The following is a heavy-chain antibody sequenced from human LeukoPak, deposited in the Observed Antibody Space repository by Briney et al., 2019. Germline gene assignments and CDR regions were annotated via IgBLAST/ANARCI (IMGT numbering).Heavy chain of an antibody. J-gene: IGHJ5*02. CDR3: ARALGYCSGGSCTRGYNWFDP. CDR2: IYYSGST. Sequence: SETLSLTCTVSGGSISSGGYYWGWIRQPPGKGLEWIGSIYYSGSTYYNPSLKSRVTISVDTSKNQFSLELSFVTTADTAVYYCARALGYCSGGSCTRGYNWFDPWGQGTLVTVPS. V-gene: IGHV4-39*01. CDR1: GGSISSGGYY. D-gene: IGHD2-15*01.